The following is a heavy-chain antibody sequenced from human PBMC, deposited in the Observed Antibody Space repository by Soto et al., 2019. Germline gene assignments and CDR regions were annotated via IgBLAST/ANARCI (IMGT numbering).Heavy chain of an antibody. CDR2: MSPTSGNT. CDR3: ARGASP. J-gene: IGHJ5*02. CDR1: GYTFTSFD. Sequence: QVQLVQSGAEVKRPGASVKVSCKASGYTFTSFDINWVRQAAGQGFEWLGWMSPTSGNTGYAQKFQGRITLTRSTSISTAYRELTGLTPDDSAVYYCARGASPWGQGTLVTVSS. V-gene: IGHV1-8*01.